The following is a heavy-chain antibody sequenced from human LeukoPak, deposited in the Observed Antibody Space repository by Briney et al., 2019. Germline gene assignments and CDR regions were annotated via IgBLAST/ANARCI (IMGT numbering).Heavy chain of an antibody. CDR3: ARLHFYGSGSYLDY. D-gene: IGHD3-10*01. V-gene: IGHV4-59*01. CDR1: GGSISSYY. Sequence: PSETLSLTCTVSGGSISSYYWSWIRQPPGKGLEWIGYIYYSGSTNYNPSLKSRVTISVDTSKNQFSLMLSSVTAADTAVYYCARLHFYGSGSYLDYWGQGTLVTVSS. CDR2: IYYSGST. J-gene: IGHJ4*02.